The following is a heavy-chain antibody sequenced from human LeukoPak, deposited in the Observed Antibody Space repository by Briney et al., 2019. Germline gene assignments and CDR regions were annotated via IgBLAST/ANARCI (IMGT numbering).Heavy chain of an antibody. J-gene: IGHJ3*02. CDR1: GFTFSNYG. V-gene: IGHV3-23*01. CDR2: ITGSGGST. CDR3: AKEPRVLRYFDWLSGDAFDI. Sequence: GGTLRLSCAASGFTFSNYGLSWVRQAPGKGLEWVSGITGSGGSTYYADSVKGRFTISRDNSKNTLYLQMNSLRAEDTAIYYCAKEPRVLRYFDWLSGDAFDIWGQGTMVTVSS. D-gene: IGHD3-9*01.